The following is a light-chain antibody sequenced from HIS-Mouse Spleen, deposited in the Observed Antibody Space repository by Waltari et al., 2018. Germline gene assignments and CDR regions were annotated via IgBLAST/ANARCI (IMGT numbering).Light chain of an antibody. V-gene: IGKV3D-7*01. Sequence: PGERVTLSCRASQSVSSSYSTWYQQKPGQAPRLLIYGASTRATSIPARFSGSGSGTDFTLTISSLQPEDFAVYYCQQDYNLPYTFGQGTKLEIK. CDR1: QSVSSSY. J-gene: IGKJ2*01. CDR3: QQDYNLPYT. CDR2: GAS.